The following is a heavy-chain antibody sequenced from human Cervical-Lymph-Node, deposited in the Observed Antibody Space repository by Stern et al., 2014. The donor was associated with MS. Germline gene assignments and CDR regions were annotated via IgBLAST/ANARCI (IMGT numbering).Heavy chain of an antibody. Sequence: EVHLVESGGGLVQPGGSLRLSCAASGFAFSTYAMTWVRQAPGKGLEWVSYISSSGTTIYYADPVKGRFTISRDNAKSSLYLQINSLRDEDTAVYFCARESLYYDILTGDYIVRGDLDYWGQGTLVTVSS. V-gene: IGHV3-48*02. CDR2: ISSSGTTI. J-gene: IGHJ4*02. D-gene: IGHD3-9*01. CDR1: GFAFSTYA. CDR3: ARESLYYDILTGDYIVRGDLDY.